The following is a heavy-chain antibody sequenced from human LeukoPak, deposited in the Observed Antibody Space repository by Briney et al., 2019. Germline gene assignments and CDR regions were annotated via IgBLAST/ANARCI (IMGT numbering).Heavy chain of an antibody. J-gene: IGHJ4*02. CDR1: GYTFTGYY. V-gene: IGHV1-2*02. Sequence: ASVKLSCKASGYTFTGYYMHWVRLSPGQGLEWMGWINPNSGGTNYAQKFQGRVTMTRDTSISTAYMELSRLRSYDTAVYYCARGGGDVVPAATTFDYWGQGTLVTVSS. D-gene: IGHD2-2*01. CDR3: ARGGGDVVPAATTFDY. CDR2: INPNSGGT.